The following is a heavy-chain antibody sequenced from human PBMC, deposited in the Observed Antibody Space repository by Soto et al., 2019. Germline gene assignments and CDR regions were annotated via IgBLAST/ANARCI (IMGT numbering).Heavy chain of an antibody. V-gene: IGHV1-69*13. J-gene: IGHJ5*02. D-gene: IGHD2-2*01. Sequence: GASVKLSCKDSGGTLSSYAISWVRQAPGQGLEWMGGIIPIFGTANYAQKFQGRVTITADESTSTAYMELSSLRSEDTAVYYCARGFRSRLNWFDPWGQGTLVTVSS. CDR1: GGTLSSYA. CDR3: ARGFRSRLNWFDP. CDR2: IIPIFGTA.